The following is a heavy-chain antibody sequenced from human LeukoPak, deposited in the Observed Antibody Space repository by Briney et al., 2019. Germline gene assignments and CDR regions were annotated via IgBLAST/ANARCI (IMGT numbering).Heavy chain of an antibody. D-gene: IGHD4-17*01. V-gene: IGHV4-38-2*02. J-gene: IGHJ4*02. CDR1: GYSISSGYY. Sequence: ETLSLTCTVSGYSISSGYYWGWIRQPPGKGLEWIGSIYHSGSTYYNPSLKSRVTISVDTSKNQFSLKLSSVTAADTAVYYCARGDHDMYGVYSYYFDYWGQGTLVTVSS. CDR2: IYHSGST. CDR3: ARGDHDMYGVYSYYFDY.